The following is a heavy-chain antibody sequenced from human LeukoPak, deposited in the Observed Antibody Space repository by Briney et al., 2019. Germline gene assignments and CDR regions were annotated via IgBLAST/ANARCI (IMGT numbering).Heavy chain of an antibody. Sequence: PGRSLRLSCAASGFTFRSYPIHWVRQAPGKGLEWVALISYDGRNKYYADSVKGRFTISRDNSKNTVYLQMNSLRAEGTAVYYCAREVERRFVYYFDYWGQGTLVTVSS. J-gene: IGHJ4*02. V-gene: IGHV3-30*04. D-gene: IGHD1-1*01. CDR1: GFTFRSYP. CDR2: ISYDGRNK. CDR3: AREVERRFVYYFDY.